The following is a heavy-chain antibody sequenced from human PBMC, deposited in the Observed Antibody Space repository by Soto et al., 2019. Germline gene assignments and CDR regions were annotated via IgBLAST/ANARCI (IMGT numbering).Heavy chain of an antibody. V-gene: IGHV4-59*01. CDR1: RGSISNYS. CDR3: AREGVTRNYYYYGMDV. CDR2: IYHTGTT. Sequence: PSETLSLTCTVSRGSISNYSWTWIRQPPGKGLEWIGYIYHTGTTYYNISLKSRVTISVDRSKNQFSLKLSSVTAADTAVYYCAREGVTRNYYYYGMDVWGQGTTVTVSS. D-gene: IGHD2-21*02. J-gene: IGHJ6*02.